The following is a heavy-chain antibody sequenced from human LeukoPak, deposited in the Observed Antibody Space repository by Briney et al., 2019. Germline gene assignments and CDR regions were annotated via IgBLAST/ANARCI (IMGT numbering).Heavy chain of an antibody. Sequence: GASVKVSCKASGYTFTGYYMHWVRQAPGQGLEWMGWISAYNGNTTYAQKLQGRVTMTTDTSTSTAYMELRSLRSDDTAVYYCARGGGRLGYGDKLIDYWGQGTLVTVSS. CDR2: ISAYNGNT. CDR1: GYTFTGYY. J-gene: IGHJ4*02. V-gene: IGHV1-18*04. CDR3: ARGGGRLGYGDKLIDY. D-gene: IGHD4/OR15-4a*01.